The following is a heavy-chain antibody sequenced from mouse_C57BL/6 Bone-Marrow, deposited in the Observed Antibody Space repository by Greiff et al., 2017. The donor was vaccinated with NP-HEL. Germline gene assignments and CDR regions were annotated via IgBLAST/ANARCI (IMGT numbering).Heavy chain of an antibody. CDR1: GYTFTDCE. CDR2: IDPETGGT. V-gene: IGHV1-15*01. J-gene: IGHJ3*01. Sequence: QVQLKQSGAELVRPGASVTLSCKASGYTFTDCEMHWVKQTPVHGLEWIGAIDPETGGTAYNQKFKGKAILTADKSSGTAYMELRSLTSEDSAVYYCTIFAYWGQGTLVTVSA. CDR3: TIFAY.